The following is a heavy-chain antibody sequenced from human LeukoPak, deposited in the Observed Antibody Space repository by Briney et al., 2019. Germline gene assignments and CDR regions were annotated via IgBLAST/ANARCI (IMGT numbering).Heavy chain of an antibody. Sequence: PSETLSLTCTVYGGSFSGYYWSWIRQPPGKGLEWIGEINHSGSTNYNPSLKSRVTISVDTSKNQFSLKLSSVTAADTAVYYCARRRAVVTPTASRRTPNFDYWGQGTLVTVSS. D-gene: IGHD4-23*01. CDR1: GGSFSGYY. CDR2: INHSGST. V-gene: IGHV4-34*01. CDR3: ARRRAVVTPTASRRTPNFDY. J-gene: IGHJ4*02.